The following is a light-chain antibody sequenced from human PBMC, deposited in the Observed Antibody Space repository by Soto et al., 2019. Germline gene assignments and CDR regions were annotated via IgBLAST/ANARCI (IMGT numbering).Light chain of an antibody. V-gene: IGKV1-5*03. CDR2: KAS. CDR3: HQYNSYPYT. J-gene: IGKJ2*01. Sequence: DIQMTQSPSTLSASVGDRVTITCRARQSISSWLAWYQQKPGKAPKLLIYKASSLESGVPSRFSGSGSGTEFTLTISSLQPDDFATYYCHQYNSYPYTFGHGTKLEIK. CDR1: QSISSW.